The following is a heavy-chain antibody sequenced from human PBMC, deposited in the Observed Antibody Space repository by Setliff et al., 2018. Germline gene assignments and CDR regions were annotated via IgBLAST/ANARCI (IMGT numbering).Heavy chain of an antibody. Sequence: SETLSLTCTVSGYSISSGYYWGWIRQPPGKGLEWIGNMYHSGSVYYNPSLKSRVTISVDTSKNQFSLKLSSVTAADTAVYYCAREATGGYSYFDYWGQGTLVTVSS. CDR1: GYSISSGYY. D-gene: IGHD5-18*01. V-gene: IGHV4-38-2*02. J-gene: IGHJ4*02. CDR3: AREATGGYSYFDY. CDR2: MYHSGSV.